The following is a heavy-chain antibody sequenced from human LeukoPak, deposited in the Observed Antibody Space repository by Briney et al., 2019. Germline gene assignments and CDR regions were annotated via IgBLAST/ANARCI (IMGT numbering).Heavy chain of an antibody. CDR1: GYTFTSYG. V-gene: IGHV1-18*01. D-gene: IGHD2-2*01. CDR2: ISAYNGNT. Sequence: GASVMVSCKASGYTFTSYGISWVRQGPGQGLEWMGWISAYNGNTNYAQKLQGRVTMTTDTSTSTAYMELRSLRSDDTAVYYCARGMYCSSTSCFSFDYWGQGTLVTVSS. J-gene: IGHJ4*02. CDR3: ARGMYCSSTSCFSFDY.